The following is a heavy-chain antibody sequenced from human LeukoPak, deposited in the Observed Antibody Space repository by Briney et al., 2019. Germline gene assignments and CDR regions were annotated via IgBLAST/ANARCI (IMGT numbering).Heavy chain of an antibody. CDR3: AKARLGYCSGGSCAGNWFDP. CDR1: GFTFSSYG. CDR2: IWYDGSNK. J-gene: IGHJ5*02. D-gene: IGHD2-15*01. Sequence: GGSLRLSCAASGFTFSSYGMHWVRQAPGKGLEWVAVIWYDGSNKYYADSVKGRFTISRDNSKNTLYLQMNSLRAEDTAVYYCAKARLGYCSGGSCAGNWFDPWGQGTLVTVSS. V-gene: IGHV3-33*06.